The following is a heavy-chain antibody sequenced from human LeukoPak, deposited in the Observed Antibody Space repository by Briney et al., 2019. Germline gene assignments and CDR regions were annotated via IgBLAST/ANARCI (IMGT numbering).Heavy chain of an antibody. Sequence: SETLSLTCTVSGGSISSYYGSWIRQPPGKGLEWIGTIYYSGSPNYNPSIKSRVTISVDTSKSQSSLKLSSATAADTAVYYCARDPATLLRGSRRGYDGNYYYMDVWGKGTTVTISS. CDR3: ARDPATLLRGSRRGYDGNYYYMDV. V-gene: IGHV4-59*12. CDR2: IYYSGSP. J-gene: IGHJ6*03. CDR1: GGSISSYY. D-gene: IGHD3-10*01.